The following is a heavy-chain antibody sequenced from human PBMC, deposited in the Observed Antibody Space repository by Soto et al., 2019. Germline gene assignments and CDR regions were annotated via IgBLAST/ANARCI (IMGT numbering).Heavy chain of an antibody. Sequence: VQLVESGGGVVQPGRSLRLSCAASGFTFSDYAMHWVRQAPGKGLEWVAVVSHDGRNTHYADSVKGRFTISRDSSKSPVSLEMTSLRAEDTAVYYCAKGGRQWLVTSDFIYWGQGALVTVSS. CDR3: AKGGRQWLVTSDFIY. V-gene: IGHV3-30*18. CDR2: VSHDGRNT. D-gene: IGHD6-19*01. CDR1: GFTFSDYA. J-gene: IGHJ4*02.